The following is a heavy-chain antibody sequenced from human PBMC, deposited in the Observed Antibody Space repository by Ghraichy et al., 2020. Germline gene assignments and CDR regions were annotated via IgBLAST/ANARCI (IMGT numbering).Heavy chain of an antibody. J-gene: IGHJ4*02. CDR2: ISSSSRTI. CDR1: GFTFSSYS. V-gene: IGHV3-48*02. D-gene: IGHD6-19*01. Sequence: GESLNISCAASGFTFSSYSMNWVRQAPGKGLEWVSYISSSSRTIYYADSVKGRFTISRDNAKNSLYLQMNSLRDEDTAVYYCARDPGSSGWYNYFDYWGQGTLVTVSS. CDR3: ARDPGSSGWYNYFDY.